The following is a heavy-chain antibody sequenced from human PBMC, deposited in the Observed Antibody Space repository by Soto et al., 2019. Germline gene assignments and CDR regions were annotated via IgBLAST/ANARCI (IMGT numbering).Heavy chain of an antibody. CDR2: VYARGST. Sequence: SETLSLTCTVSGASISSDCWSWIRQPAGKGLEWIGRVYARGSTNYNPSLMSRVTMSLDTSKNQFSLKLSSVTDADTAVYYCARARQYFDWLAYYGMDAWGQGTTVTVSS. CDR1: GASISSDC. V-gene: IGHV4-4*07. D-gene: IGHD3-9*01. J-gene: IGHJ6*02. CDR3: ARARQYFDWLAYYGMDA.